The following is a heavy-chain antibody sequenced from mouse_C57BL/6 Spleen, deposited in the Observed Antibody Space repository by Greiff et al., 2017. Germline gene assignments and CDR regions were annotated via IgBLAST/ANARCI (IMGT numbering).Heavy chain of an antibody. V-gene: IGHV1-59*01. D-gene: IGHD1-1*01. CDR1: GYTFTSYW. CDR2: IDPSDSYT. J-gene: IGHJ2*01. Sequence: QVQLQQPGAELVRPGTSVKLSCKASGYTFTSYWMHWVKQRPGQGLEWIGVIDPSDSYTNYNQKFKGKATLTVDTSSSTAYMQLSSLTSEDSAVXYCARGYYGSSYGYWGQGTTLTVSS. CDR3: ARGYYGSSYGY.